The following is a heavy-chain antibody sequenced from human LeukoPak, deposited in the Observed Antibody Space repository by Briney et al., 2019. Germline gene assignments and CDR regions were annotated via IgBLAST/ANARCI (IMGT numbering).Heavy chain of an antibody. J-gene: IGHJ6*03. Sequence: EASVKVSCKASGYIFTGYYIHWVRQAPGQGLEWRGWINPKNGGTNYAQKFEGRVIMTRDTSSTVYMEVKRLASDDTAIYFCARDAQFTVVVPAAKLNYMDVWGKGTTVTVSS. CDR3: ARDAQFTVVVPAAKLNYMDV. CDR2: INPKNGGT. D-gene: IGHD2-2*01. CDR1: GYIFTGYY. V-gene: IGHV1-2*02.